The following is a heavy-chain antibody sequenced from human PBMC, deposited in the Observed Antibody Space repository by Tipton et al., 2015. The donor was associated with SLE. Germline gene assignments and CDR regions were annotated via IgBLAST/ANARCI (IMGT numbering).Heavy chain of an antibody. D-gene: IGHD6-6*01. J-gene: IGHJ6*04. CDR2: ISYDGTYK. Sequence: LSLTCVASGFTSSLHAMHWVRQAPGKGLEWVAVISYDGTYKYYADSVRGRFTISRDHSTSTVYLQMNSLRTEDTAVYYCTRDASDGSSPLDVWGKGTTVFASS. CDR3: TRDASDGSSPLDV. CDR1: GFTSSLHA. V-gene: IGHV3-30*04.